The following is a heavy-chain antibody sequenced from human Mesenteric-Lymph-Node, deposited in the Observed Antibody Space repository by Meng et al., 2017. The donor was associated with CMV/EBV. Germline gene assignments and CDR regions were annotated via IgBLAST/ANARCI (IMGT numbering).Heavy chain of an antibody. Sequence: SETLSLTCTVSGASIRTSTHYWGWVRQHPVKGLESIGYVYYTGNTYNNPSLKSRLIISLDKSENQFSLKLTSVTAADAAVYYCARGAYCSGGSCAGLDVWGQGTTVTVSS. CDR1: GASIRTSTHY. V-gene: IGHV4-31*03. CDR2: VYYTGNT. D-gene: IGHD2-15*01. CDR3: ARGAYCSGGSCAGLDV. J-gene: IGHJ6*02.